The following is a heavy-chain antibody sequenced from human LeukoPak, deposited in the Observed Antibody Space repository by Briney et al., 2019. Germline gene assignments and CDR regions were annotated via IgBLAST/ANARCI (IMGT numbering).Heavy chain of an antibody. Sequence: AGGSLRLSCAASGFTFSDHYMDWVRQAPGKGLEWVGRAGNKAVSYNTDYAASVRGRFTISRDDSKNSLFLQMNSLKTEDTAVYYSTRRVLGGDCYYDYWGQGILVTVSS. CDR1: GFTFSDHY. CDR3: TRRVLGGDCYYDY. CDR2: AGNKAVSYNT. V-gene: IGHV3-72*01. J-gene: IGHJ4*02. D-gene: IGHD2-21*02.